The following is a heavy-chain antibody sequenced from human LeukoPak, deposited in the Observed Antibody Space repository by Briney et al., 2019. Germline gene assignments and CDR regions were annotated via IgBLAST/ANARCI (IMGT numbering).Heavy chain of an antibody. D-gene: IGHD6-13*01. CDR1: GGSISSSSYY. Sequence: SETLSLTCTVSGGSISSSSYYWGWIRQPPGKGLEWIGSIYYSGSTYYNPSLKSRVTISVDTSKNQFSLKLSSVTAADTAVYYCARTIAAAGLYYYYGMDVWGQGTTVTVSS. J-gene: IGHJ6*02. CDR3: ARTIAAAGLYYYYGMDV. CDR2: IYYSGST. V-gene: IGHV4-39*07.